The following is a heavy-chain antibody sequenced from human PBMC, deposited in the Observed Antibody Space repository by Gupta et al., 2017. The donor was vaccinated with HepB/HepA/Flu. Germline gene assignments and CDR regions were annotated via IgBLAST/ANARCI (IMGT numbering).Heavy chain of an antibody. V-gene: IGHV3-30-3*01. CDR3: ARVGAHWGYYFDY. CDR1: GFTFSSYA. Sequence: QVQLVESGGGVVQPGRSLRLSCAASGFTFSSYAMHWVRQAPGKGLEWVAVISYDGSNKYYADSVKGRFTISRDNSKNTLYLQMNSLRAEDTAVYYCARVGAHWGYYFDYWGQGTLVTVSS. D-gene: IGHD1-26*01. CDR2: ISYDGSNK. J-gene: IGHJ4*02.